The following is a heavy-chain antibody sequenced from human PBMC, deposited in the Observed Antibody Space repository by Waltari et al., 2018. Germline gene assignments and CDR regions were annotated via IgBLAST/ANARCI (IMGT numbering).Heavy chain of an antibody. CDR1: GYSISSGYY. Sequence: QVQLQESGPGLVEPSETLSLTCAVSGYSISSGYYWGWIRQPPGKGVEWIGSIYHSGSTYYNPSLKSRVTISVDTSKNQFSLKLSSVTAADTAVYYCARDDRGYYDSSGYYAFDIWGQGTMVTVSS. CDR2: IYHSGST. D-gene: IGHD3-22*01. CDR3: ARDDRGYYDSSGYYAFDI. V-gene: IGHV4-38-2*02. J-gene: IGHJ3*02.